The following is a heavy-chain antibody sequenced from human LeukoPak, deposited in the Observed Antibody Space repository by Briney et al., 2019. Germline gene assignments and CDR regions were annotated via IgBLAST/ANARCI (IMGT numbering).Heavy chain of an antibody. Sequence: SVKVSCKASGGTFSSYAISWVRQAPGQGLEWMGGIIPIFGTANYAQKFQGRVTITADESTSTAYMELSSLRSEDTAVYYCASGAWQQLVLDFWGQGTLVTVSS. CDR2: IIPIFGTA. V-gene: IGHV1-69*13. CDR3: ASGAWQQLVLDF. D-gene: IGHD6-13*01. CDR1: GGTFSSYA. J-gene: IGHJ4*02.